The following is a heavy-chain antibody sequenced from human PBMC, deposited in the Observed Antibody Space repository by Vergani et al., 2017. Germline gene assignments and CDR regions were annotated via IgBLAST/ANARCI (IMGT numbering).Heavy chain of an antibody. J-gene: IGHJ4*02. D-gene: IGHD2-15*01. Sequence: QVQLQESGPGLVKPSQTLSLSCTISGGSVRTRIGYSLPWIRQPAGKTLACIGEIFYSGTTNYNPSLKNRVNMSVDTSKNQFYLKLNYVTAEATAVYYWARGCRAEGGSYSDKWGQGTLVNVSS. CDR1: GGSVRTRIGYS. CDR2: IFYSGTT. CDR3: ARGCRAEGGSYSDK. V-gene: IGHV4-61*02.